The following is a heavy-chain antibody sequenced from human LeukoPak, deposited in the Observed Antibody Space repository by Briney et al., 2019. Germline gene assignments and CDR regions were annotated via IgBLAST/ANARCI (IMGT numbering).Heavy chain of an antibody. CDR3: ARERGMAGDEDAFDI. Sequence: GASPKISCKGSGYSFTSYWIDWVRQMPGKGLDWMGIIYPGDSDTIYSPSFQGQVTISADKSISTAYLQWSSLKASDTAMYYCARERGMAGDEDAFDIWGQGTMVTVSS. J-gene: IGHJ3*02. CDR2: IYPGDSDT. CDR1: GYSFTSYW. V-gene: IGHV5-51*01. D-gene: IGHD6-13*01.